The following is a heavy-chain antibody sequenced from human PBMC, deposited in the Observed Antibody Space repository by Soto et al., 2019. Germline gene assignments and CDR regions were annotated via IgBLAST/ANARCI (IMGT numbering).Heavy chain of an antibody. CDR3: ARDESSSGWYYFDY. Sequence: EVQLVESGGGVVQPGGSLRLSCAASGFTFSSYWMHWVRQAPGTGLVWVSRINRDGSTSCYADSVKGRFTISRDNAKNTLYLQMHSLRAEDTAVYYCARDESSSGWYYFDYWGQGTLVTVSS. CDR2: INRDGSTS. J-gene: IGHJ4*02. CDR1: GFTFSSYW. V-gene: IGHV3-74*01. D-gene: IGHD6-19*01.